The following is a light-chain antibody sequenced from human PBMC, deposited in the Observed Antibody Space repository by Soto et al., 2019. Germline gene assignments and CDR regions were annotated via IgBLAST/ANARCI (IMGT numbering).Light chain of an antibody. V-gene: IGLV2-14*01. CDR3: SSYTSSSTYV. CDR1: SSDVGNYNY. CDR2: DVS. Sequence: QSVLTQPAFVSGSPGQSITISCTGTSSDVGNYNYVSWYQQHPGKAPKLMIHDVSNRPSGVSNRFSGSKSGNTASLTISGLQAEDEADYYCSSYTSSSTYVFGTGTKLTVL. J-gene: IGLJ1*01.